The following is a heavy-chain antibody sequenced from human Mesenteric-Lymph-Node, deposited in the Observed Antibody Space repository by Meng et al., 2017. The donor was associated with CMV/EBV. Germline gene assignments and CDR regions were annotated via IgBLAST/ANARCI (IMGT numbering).Heavy chain of an antibody. V-gene: IGHV3-74*01. D-gene: IGHD2-8*01. CDR1: GFTFSTYW. J-gene: IGHJ4*02. Sequence: GESLKISCAASGFTFSTYWMHWVRQAPGKGLVWVSRIDTDASSTVYADSVKGRFTVSRDNDKNTLFLQMNSLTVEDTAVYYCSRGVYYFDYWGQGTLVTVSS. CDR3: SRGVYYFDY. CDR2: IDTDASST.